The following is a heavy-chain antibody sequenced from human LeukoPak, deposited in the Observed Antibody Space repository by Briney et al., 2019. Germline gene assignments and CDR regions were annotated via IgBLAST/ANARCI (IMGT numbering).Heavy chain of an antibody. Sequence: GGSLRLSCAASGFTFSTYAIHWVRQAPGKGLEWVANIKQDGSEKYYVDSVKGRFTISRDNAKNSLYLQMNSLRAEDTAVYYCARVGGSYFLDVWGKGTTVTVSS. CDR3: ARVGGSYFLDV. J-gene: IGHJ6*03. CDR1: GFTFSTYA. D-gene: IGHD1-26*01. V-gene: IGHV3-7*01. CDR2: IKQDGSEK.